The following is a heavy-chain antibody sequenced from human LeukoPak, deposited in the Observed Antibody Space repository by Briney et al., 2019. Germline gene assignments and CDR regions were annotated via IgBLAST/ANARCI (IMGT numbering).Heavy chain of an antibody. CDR1: GGSISSYY. V-gene: IGHV4-59*01. CDR2: IYYSGST. J-gene: IGHJ4*02. Sequence: SETLSLTCTVSGGSISSYYWSWIRQPPGKGLEWIGYIYYSGSTNYNPSLKSRVTISVDTSKNHFSLKLSSVTAADTAVYYCARGNYDILTGYYDYWGQGTLVTVSS. D-gene: IGHD3-9*01. CDR3: ARGNYDILTGYYDY.